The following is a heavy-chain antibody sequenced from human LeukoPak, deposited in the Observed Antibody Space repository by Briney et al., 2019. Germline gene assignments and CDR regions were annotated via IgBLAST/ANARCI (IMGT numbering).Heavy chain of an antibody. CDR2: IYYSGST. Sequence: SETLSLTCTVSGGSISSYCWSWIRQPPGKRLEWIGYIYYSGSTNYNPSLKSRVTMSLDTSKNQFSLKLSSVTAADTAVYYCAREFCCGSYDYWGQGTLVTVSS. V-gene: IGHV4-59*01. CDR3: AREFCCGSYDY. J-gene: IGHJ4*02. D-gene: IGHD5-18*01. CDR1: GGSISSYC.